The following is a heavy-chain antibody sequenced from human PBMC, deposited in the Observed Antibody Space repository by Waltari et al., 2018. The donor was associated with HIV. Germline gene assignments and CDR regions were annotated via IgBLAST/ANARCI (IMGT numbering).Heavy chain of an antibody. CDR2: INSDGSST. CDR1: GFTFSSYW. Sequence: EVQLVESGGGLVQPGGSLRLSCAASGFTFSSYWMHWVRQAPGKGLVWVSRINSDGSSTSYADAVKGRFTISRDNAKNTLYLQMSSLRAEDTAVYYCARPPRQWPYYCDYWGQGTLVTVSS. D-gene: IGHD6-19*01. J-gene: IGHJ4*02. CDR3: ARPPRQWPYYCDY. V-gene: IGHV3-74*01.